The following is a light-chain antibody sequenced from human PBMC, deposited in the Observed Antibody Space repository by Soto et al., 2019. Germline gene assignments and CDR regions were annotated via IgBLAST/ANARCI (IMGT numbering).Light chain of an antibody. Sequence: DIQMTQSPSTLSASAGDRVTIACRASQSISSWLAWYQQKPGKAPNLLIYNASSLESGVPSRFSGSGSGTEFTLTISSLQPDDFASYYCQQYNSYSWTFGQGTKVEIK. CDR1: QSISSW. CDR3: QQYNSYSWT. CDR2: NAS. V-gene: IGKV1-5*03. J-gene: IGKJ1*01.